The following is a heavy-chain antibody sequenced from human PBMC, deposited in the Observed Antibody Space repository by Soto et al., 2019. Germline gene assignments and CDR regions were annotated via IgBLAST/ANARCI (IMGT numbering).Heavy chain of an antibody. CDR1: SGSISSSNW. CDR2: IYHSGST. V-gene: IGHV4-4*02. CDR3: ARGVTGTTYPGPLYYFDY. D-gene: IGHD1-7*01. J-gene: IGHJ4*02. Sequence: SETLSLTCAVSSGSISSSNWWSWVRQPPGKGLEWIGEIYHSGSTNYNPSLKSRVTISVDKSKNQFSLKLSSVTAADTAVYYCARGVTGTTYPGPLYYFDYWGQGTLVTVSS.